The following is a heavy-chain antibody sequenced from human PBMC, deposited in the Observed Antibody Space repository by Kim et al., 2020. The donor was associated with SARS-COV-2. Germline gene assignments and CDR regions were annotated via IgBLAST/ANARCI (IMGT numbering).Heavy chain of an antibody. CDR3: ARHVRAPAEPFDY. V-gene: IGHV4-39*01. J-gene: IGHJ4*02. Sequence: YEPSLKSRVTNSVDTSKSQFSLKLCSVTAAEAAVYYCARHVRAPAEPFDYWGQGTLVTVSS.